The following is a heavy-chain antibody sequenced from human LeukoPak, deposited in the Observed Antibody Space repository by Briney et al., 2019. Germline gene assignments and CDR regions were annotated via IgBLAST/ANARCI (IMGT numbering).Heavy chain of an antibody. D-gene: IGHD1-26*01. CDR1: GFTFSNHA. Sequence: GGSLRLSCAASGFTFSNHAMHWVRQAPGKGLEWVAVISYDGSNKYYADSVKGRFTISRDNSKNTLYLQMNSLRAEDTAVYYCAKDRGGGSGSSNLFDYWGQGTLVTVSS. J-gene: IGHJ4*02. CDR2: ISYDGSNK. V-gene: IGHV3-30*18. CDR3: AKDRGGGSGSSNLFDY.